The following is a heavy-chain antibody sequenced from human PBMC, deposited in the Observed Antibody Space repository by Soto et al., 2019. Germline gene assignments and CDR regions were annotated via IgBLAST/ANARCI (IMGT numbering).Heavy chain of an antibody. D-gene: IGHD2-8*01. V-gene: IGHV3-30*09. Sequence: QVQLVESGGGVVQPGRSLRLSCAGSGFTFSSYALSWVRQAPGKGLEWVAATSYDGSNKYYADSVKGRFVISRDNSKNTLDLQMNTLRAEDTAVYYCAGVYYGGNSVNNYWGQGTPVTVSS. CDR2: TSYDGSNK. CDR3: AGVYYGGNSVNNY. J-gene: IGHJ4*02. CDR1: GFTFSSYA.